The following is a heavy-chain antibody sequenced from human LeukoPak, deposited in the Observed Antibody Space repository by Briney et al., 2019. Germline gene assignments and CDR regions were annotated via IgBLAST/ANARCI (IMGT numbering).Heavy chain of an antibody. D-gene: IGHD6-13*01. CDR2: IYHSGST. CDR1: GGSISSGGYY. V-gene: IGHV4-30-2*01. J-gene: IGHJ5*02. CDR3: ARLYSSSCFDP. Sequence: PSQTLSLTCTVSGGSISSGGYYWSWIRQPPGKGLEWIGYIYHSGSTYYNPSLKSRVTISVDRSKNQFSLKLSSVTAADTAVYYCARLYSSSCFDPWGQGTLVTVSS.